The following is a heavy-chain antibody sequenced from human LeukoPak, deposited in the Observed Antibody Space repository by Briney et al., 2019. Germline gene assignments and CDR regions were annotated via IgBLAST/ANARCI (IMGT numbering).Heavy chain of an antibody. CDR3: ARGGDYGDLRYFDY. CDR2: IYYRGST. V-gene: IGHV4-59*01. CDR1: GGSINNYY. J-gene: IGHJ4*02. Sequence: TSETLSLTCTVSGGSINNYYWSWIRQPPGKGLKGIGYIYYRGSTNYNPSLKSRVTSSVDTSKNQFSLKLNSVTAADTAVYYCARGGDYGDLRYFDYWGRGTLVTVSS. D-gene: IGHD4-17*01.